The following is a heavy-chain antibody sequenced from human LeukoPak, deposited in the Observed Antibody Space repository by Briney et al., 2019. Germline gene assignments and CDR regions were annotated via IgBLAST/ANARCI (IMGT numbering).Heavy chain of an antibody. Sequence: ASVKVSCKASGYTFTGYYMHWVRQAPGRGLEWMGWINPNSGGTNYAQKFQGRVTMTRDTSISTAYMELSRLRSDDTAVYYCARDIPRGGYCSGGSCYLGAFDIWGQGTMVTVSS. CDR2: INPNSGGT. D-gene: IGHD2-15*01. CDR3: ARDIPRGGYCSGGSCYLGAFDI. CDR1: GYTFTGYY. J-gene: IGHJ3*02. V-gene: IGHV1-2*02.